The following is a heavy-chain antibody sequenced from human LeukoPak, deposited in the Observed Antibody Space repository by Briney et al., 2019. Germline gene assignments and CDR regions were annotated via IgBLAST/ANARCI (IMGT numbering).Heavy chain of an antibody. D-gene: IGHD2-15*01. CDR1: GGSFSGYY. CDR3: ARGRCSGGSCYWHYYYMDV. J-gene: IGHJ6*03. V-gene: IGHV4-34*01. Sequence: SETLSLTCAVYGGSFSGYYWSWIRQPPGKGLEWIGEINHSGSTNYNPSLKSRVTISVDTSKNQFSLKLSSVTAVDTAVYYCARGRCSGGSCYWHYYYMDVWGKGTTVTVSS. CDR2: INHSGST.